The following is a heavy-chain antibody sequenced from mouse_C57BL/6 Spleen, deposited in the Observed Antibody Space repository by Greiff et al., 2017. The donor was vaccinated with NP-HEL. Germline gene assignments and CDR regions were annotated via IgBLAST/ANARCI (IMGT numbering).Heavy chain of an antibody. V-gene: IGHV5-17*01. D-gene: IGHD1-1*01. CDR3: ARDDYYGSRAFDY. J-gene: IGHJ2*01. Sequence: EVKLVESGGGLVKPGGSLKLSCAASGFTFSDHGMHWVRQAPEKGLEWVAYISSGSSTIYYADTVKGRFTISRDNAKNTLFLQMTSLRSEDTAMYYCARDDYYGSRAFDYWGQGTTLTVSS. CDR1: GFTFSDHG. CDR2: ISSGSSTI.